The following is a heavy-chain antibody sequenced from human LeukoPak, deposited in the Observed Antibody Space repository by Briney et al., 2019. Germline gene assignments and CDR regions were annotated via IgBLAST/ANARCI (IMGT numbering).Heavy chain of an antibody. J-gene: IGHJ4*02. CDR2: INPNSGGT. V-gene: IGHV1-2*06. D-gene: IGHD4-17*01. CDR1: GYTFTGYY. CDR3: ARDINYGDYAFDY. Sequence: ASVKVSCKXSGYTFTGYYMHWVRQAPGQGLEWMGRINPNSGGTNYAQKFQGRVTMTRDTSISTAYMELSRLRSDDTAVYYCARDINYGDYAFDYWGQGTLVTVSS.